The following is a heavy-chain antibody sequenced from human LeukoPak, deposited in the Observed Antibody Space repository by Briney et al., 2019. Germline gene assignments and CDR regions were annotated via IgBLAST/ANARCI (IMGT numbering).Heavy chain of an antibody. CDR2: INPSGGST. D-gene: IGHD3-10*01. V-gene: IGHV1-46*01. Sequence: ASVKVSCKASGYTFTSYYMHWVRQAPGQGLEWMGIINPSGGSTSYAQKFQGRVTMTRDMSTSTVYMELSSLRSEDTAVYYCALFSLGITMVRGVIVNADYWGQGTLVTVSS. J-gene: IGHJ4*02. CDR1: GYTFTSYY. CDR3: ALFSLGITMVRGVIVNADY.